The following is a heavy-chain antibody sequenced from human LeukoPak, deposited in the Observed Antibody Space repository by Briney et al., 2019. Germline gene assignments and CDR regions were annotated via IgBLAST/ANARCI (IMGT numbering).Heavy chain of an antibody. J-gene: IGHJ6*02. CDR3: AREGYYGSGSSDYYGMDV. D-gene: IGHD3-10*01. CDR2: IIPIFGTA. V-gene: IGHV1-69*13. Sequence: SVKVSCKASGGTFSSYAISWVRQAPGQGLEWMGGIIPIFGTANYAQKFQGRVTITADESTSTAYMELSSLRSEDTAVYYCAREGYYGSGSSDYYGMDVWGQGTTVTVSS. CDR1: GGTFSSYA.